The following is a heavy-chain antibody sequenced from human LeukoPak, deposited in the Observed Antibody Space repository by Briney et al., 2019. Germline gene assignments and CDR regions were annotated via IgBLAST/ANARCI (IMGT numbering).Heavy chain of an antibody. Sequence: PSETLSLTCTVSGGSISSGGYYWSWIRQPPGRGLEWIGYVYSSGSTNYNPSLKSRVTISVDTSKNQFSLKLSSVTAADTAVYYCARVLYCGGDCRLFDSWGQGTLVTVSS. CDR2: VYSSGST. CDR1: GGSISSGGYY. D-gene: IGHD2-21*02. CDR3: ARVLYCGGDCRLFDS. J-gene: IGHJ4*02. V-gene: IGHV4-61*08.